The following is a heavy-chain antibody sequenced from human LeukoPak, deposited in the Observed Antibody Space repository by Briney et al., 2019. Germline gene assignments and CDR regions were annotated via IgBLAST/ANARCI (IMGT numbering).Heavy chain of an antibody. D-gene: IGHD3-16*01. V-gene: IGHV3-53*01. Sequence: GGSLRLSCAASGFTVSGNYMSWVRQAPGKGLEWVSVIYSDGSTFYADSVKGRFTFYRENSKNTLYLQMNGLRAEDTAVYYCATDYPFFDYWGQGTLVTVSS. CDR2: IYSDGST. J-gene: IGHJ4*02. CDR1: GFTVSGNY. CDR3: ATDYPFFDY.